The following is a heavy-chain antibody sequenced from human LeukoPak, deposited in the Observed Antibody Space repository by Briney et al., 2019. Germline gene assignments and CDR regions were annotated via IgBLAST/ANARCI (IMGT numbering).Heavy chain of an antibody. J-gene: IGHJ5*01. D-gene: IGHD3-3*01. CDR1: GLTFAAYA. Sequence: GGSLRLSCAASGLTFAAYAMHWVRQAPGKGLEWVVVIWNDGNNKYYVDSVKGRFTISRDNSMNTLYLQMNSLRAEDTAVYYCARGTNGYYYVLDSWGQGTRVTVSS. CDR2: IWNDGNNK. CDR3: ARGTNGYYYVLDS. V-gene: IGHV3-33*01.